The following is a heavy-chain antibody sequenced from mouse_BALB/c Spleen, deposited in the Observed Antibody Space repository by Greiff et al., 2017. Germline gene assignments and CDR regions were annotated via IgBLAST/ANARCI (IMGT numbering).Heavy chain of an antibody. CDR3: NAWGGNYFPFDY. D-gene: IGHD2-1*01. CDR1: GFNIKDYY. J-gene: IGHJ2*01. Sequence: VQLQQSGAELVRSGASVKLSCTASGFNIKDYYMHWVKQRPEQGLEWIGWIDPENGDTEYAPKFQGKATMTADTSSNTAYLQLSSLPSEDTAVYYCNAWGGNYFPFDYWGQGTTLTVSS. CDR2: IDPENGDT. V-gene: IGHV14-4*02.